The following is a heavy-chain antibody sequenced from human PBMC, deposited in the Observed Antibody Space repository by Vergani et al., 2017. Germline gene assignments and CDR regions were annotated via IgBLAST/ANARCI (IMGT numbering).Heavy chain of an antibody. Sequence: QVQLQESGPRLVKPSETLSLICSVSGYSISSGSYYWSWIRQPAGKGLEWIGRIYTSGSTNYNPSLKSRVTISVDTSKNQFSLKLSSVTAADTAVYYCARDLGYFDYWGQGTLVTVSS. CDR1: GYSISSGSYY. J-gene: IGHJ4*02. CDR2: IYTSGST. D-gene: IGHD7-27*01. V-gene: IGHV4-61*02. CDR3: ARDLGYFDY.